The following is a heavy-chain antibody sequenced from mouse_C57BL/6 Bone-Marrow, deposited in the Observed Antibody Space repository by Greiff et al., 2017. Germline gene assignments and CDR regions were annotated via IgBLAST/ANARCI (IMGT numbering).Heavy chain of an antibody. Sequence: EVQLVESGGGLVKPGGSLKLSCAASGFTFSSYAMSWVRQTPEKRLEWVATISDGGSYTYYPDNVKGRFTISRDNAKNNLYLQMSHLKSEDTAMYYCARDPRPYDYDGAVNWDSWYFDVWGTGTTVTVSS. CDR2: ISDGGSYT. V-gene: IGHV5-4*01. J-gene: IGHJ1*03. CDR3: ARDPRPYDYDGAVNWDSWYFDV. D-gene: IGHD2-4*01. CDR1: GFTFSSYA.